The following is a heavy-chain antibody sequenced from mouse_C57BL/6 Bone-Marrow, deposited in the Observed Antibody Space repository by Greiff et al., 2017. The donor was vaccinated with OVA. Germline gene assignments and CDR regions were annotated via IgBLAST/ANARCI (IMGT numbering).Heavy chain of an antibody. CDR3: AREDYCSFHWYFDV. Sequence: QVQLKQPGAELVKPGASVKLSCKASGYTFTSYWMHWVKQRPGQGLEWIGMIHPNSGSTNYNEKFKSKATLTVDKSSSTAYMQLSSLTSADSAVYYCAREDYCSFHWYFDVWGTGTTVTVSS. CDR1: GYTFTSYW. D-gene: IGHD6-1*01. V-gene: IGHV1-64*01. J-gene: IGHJ1*03. CDR2: IHPNSGST.